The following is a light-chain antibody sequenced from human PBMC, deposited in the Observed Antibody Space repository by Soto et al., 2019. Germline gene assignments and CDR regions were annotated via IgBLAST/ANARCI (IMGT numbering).Light chain of an antibody. Sequence: QSVLTQPASVSGSPGQSITISCTGTSSDVGGYNSVSWYRQDPGKAPKLIIYDVTYRPSGVSNRFSGSKSGNTASLTISGLQSEDEADHHCSSFTSSITYVFGTGTKATVL. CDR3: SSFTSSITYV. J-gene: IGLJ1*01. CDR2: DVT. CDR1: SSDVGGYNS. V-gene: IGLV2-14*01.